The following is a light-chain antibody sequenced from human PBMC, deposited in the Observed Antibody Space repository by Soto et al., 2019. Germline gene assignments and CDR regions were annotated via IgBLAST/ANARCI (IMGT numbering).Light chain of an antibody. Sequence: SVLTQPASVSGSPGQSITISCTGTNSDVGRYNYVSWYQQHPGKAPKLMIYEVSNRPSGVSNRFSGSKSGNTASLTISGLQAEDEADYYCSSYTRSSTLVFGGGTKVTVL. CDR1: NSDVGRYNY. V-gene: IGLV2-14*01. J-gene: IGLJ2*01. CDR3: SSYTRSSTLV. CDR2: EVS.